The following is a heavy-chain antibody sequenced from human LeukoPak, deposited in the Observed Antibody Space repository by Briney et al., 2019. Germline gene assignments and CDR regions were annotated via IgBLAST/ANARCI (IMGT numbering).Heavy chain of an antibody. V-gene: IGHV1-18*01. D-gene: IGHD2-2*01. CDR1: GYTFSNFG. CDR2: ISGNNDNP. CDR3: ARDGASTDDY. Sequence: ASVKVSCKTSGYTFSNFGINWVRQAPGQGLEWMGWISGNNDNPNYGQKFQGRFTVTTDSSTSTAYMELRNLRFDDTAVYYCARDGASTDDYWGQGTLVTVSS. J-gene: IGHJ4*02.